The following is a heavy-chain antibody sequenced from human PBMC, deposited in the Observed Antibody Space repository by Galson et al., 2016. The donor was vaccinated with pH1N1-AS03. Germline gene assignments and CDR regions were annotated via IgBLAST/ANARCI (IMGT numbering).Heavy chain of an antibody. CDR3: AKDRLRSGGM. J-gene: IGHJ4*02. D-gene: IGHD2-15*01. CDR2: ADGVGAYT. CDR1: GFHFINYA. V-gene: IGHV3-23*01. Sequence: SLRLSCAASGFHFINYAMTWVRQTPGKGLEWVSSADGVGAYTFYADSVRGRFTISRDNSKNTVYLQMNNLKAEDTAIYYCAKDRLRSGGMWGQGTLVTVSS.